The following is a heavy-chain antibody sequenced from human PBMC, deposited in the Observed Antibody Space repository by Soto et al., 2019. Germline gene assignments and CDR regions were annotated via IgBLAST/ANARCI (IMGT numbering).Heavy chain of an antibody. CDR2: INYNGGA. CDR3: ARPANAHSASSGYHHDAFDI. CDR1: GGSFSDYY. V-gene: IGHV4-34*01. J-gene: IGHJ3*02. D-gene: IGHD3-22*01. Sequence: VQLQQWGAGLLKPSETLSLTCAVYGGSFSDYYWSWIRLIPGKGLEWIGEINYNGGANYNPSLTSRVTMSVDTSKNQFSVKMRFVTAADTALYYCARPANAHSASSGYHHDAFDIWGQGRKVTVSS.